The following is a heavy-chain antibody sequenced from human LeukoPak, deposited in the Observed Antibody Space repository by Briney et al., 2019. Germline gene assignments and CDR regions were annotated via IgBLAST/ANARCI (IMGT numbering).Heavy chain of an antibody. CDR3: AKWGPYDILTGRIN. D-gene: IGHD3-9*01. J-gene: IGHJ4*02. Sequence: GGSLRLSCAASGFTVSSNYMSWVRQAPGKGLEWVANIKPDESEKYYVGSVKGRFTISRDNAKNSLYLQMNSLRAEDTAVYYCAKWGPYDILTGRINWGQGTLVTVSS. V-gene: IGHV3-7*03. CDR1: GFTVSSNY. CDR2: IKPDESEK.